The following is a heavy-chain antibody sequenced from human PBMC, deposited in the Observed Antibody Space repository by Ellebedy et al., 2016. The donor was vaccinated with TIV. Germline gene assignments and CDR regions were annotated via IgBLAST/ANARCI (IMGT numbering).Heavy chain of an antibody. CDR3: ARVKSWYFDL. J-gene: IGHJ2*01. Sequence: MPSETLSLTCTVSGGSISSYYWSWIRQPPGKGLEWIGYIYYSGSTNYNPYLKSRITISVDTSKNHFSLKLRSGTAADTAVYYCARVKSWYFDLWGRGTLVTVSS. CDR2: IYYSGST. V-gene: IGHV4-59*08. CDR1: GGSISSYY.